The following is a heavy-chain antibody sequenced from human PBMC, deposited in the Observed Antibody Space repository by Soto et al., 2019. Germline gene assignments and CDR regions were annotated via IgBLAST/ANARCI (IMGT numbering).Heavy chain of an antibody. Sequence: QMQLVQSGPEVKKPGTSVKVSCKASTFTFTSSAVQWVRQARGQRLEWIGWIVVGSGNTKYEQNFQERVTITRDMSSGTAYLYLSSLRSEDTAVYYFATHREGATYYFDYWGQGALLTVSS. V-gene: IGHV1-58*01. J-gene: IGHJ4*02. D-gene: IGHD1-26*01. CDR1: TFTFTSSA. CDR3: ATHREGATYYFDY. CDR2: IVVGSGNT.